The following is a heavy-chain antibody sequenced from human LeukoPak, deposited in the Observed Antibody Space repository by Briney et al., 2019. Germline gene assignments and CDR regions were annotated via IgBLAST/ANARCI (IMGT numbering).Heavy chain of an antibody. CDR3: ARRARYYYGSGSHVDY. CDR2: INHSGST. J-gene: IGHJ4*02. CDR1: GGSFSGYY. D-gene: IGHD3-10*01. Sequence: SETLSLTCAVYGGSFSGYYWSWIRQPPGRGLEWIGVINHSGSTNYNPSLKSRATISVDTSKNQFSLKLSSVTAADTAVYYCARRARYYYGSGSHVDYWGQGTLVTVSS. V-gene: IGHV4-34*01.